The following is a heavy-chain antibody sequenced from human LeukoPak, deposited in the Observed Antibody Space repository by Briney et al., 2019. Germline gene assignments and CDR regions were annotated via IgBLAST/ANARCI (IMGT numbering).Heavy chain of an antibody. V-gene: IGHV4-34*01. CDR2: INHSGST. CDR3: ARAGIRVVHGRYYYYYYMDV. Sequence: SETLSLTCAVYGGSFSGYYWGWIRQPPGKGLEWIGEINHSGSTNYNPSLKSRVTISVDTSKNQFSLKLSSVTAADTALYYCARAGIRVVHGRYYYYYYMDVWGKGTTVTVSS. J-gene: IGHJ6*03. D-gene: IGHD1-14*01. CDR1: GGSFSGYY.